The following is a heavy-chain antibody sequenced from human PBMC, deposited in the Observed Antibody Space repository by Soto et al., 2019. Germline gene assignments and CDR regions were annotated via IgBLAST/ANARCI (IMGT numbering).Heavy chain of an antibody. J-gene: IGHJ5*02. CDR2: IYYSGST. CDR1: GGSISSDY. V-gene: IGHV4-59*01. D-gene: IGHD7-27*01. Sequence: SETLSLTCTVSGGSISSDYWSWIRQPPGKGLEWIGYIYYSGSTNYNPSLKSRVTISVDTSKNQFSLKLSSVTAADTAVYYCARDSGPKRVWFDPWGQGTLVTVSS. CDR3: ARDSGPKRVWFDP.